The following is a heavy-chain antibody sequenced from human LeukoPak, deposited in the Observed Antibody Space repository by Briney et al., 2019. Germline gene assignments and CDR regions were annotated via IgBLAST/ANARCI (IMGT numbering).Heavy chain of an antibody. J-gene: IGHJ4*02. CDR2: ISGSGGST. D-gene: IGHD1-26*01. CDR3: AKGVAVRGVGATTFVH. V-gene: IGHV3-23*01. CDR1: GFTFSSYA. Sequence: GGSLSLSCAASGFTFSSYAMSWVCQAPGKGLEWVSAISGSGGSTYYADSVKGRYTISRDNSKNTLYLQMNSLRAEDTAVYYCAKGVAVRGVGATTFVHWGQGTPVTVSS.